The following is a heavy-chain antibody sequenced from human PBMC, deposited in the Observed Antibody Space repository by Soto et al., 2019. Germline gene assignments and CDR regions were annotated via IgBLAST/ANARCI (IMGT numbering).Heavy chain of an antibody. CDR1: GYTFTSYG. V-gene: IGHV1-18*01. D-gene: IGHD3-3*01. J-gene: IGHJ6*03. CDR3: ASGRVTIFGVPSYYYMDV. Sequence: ASVKVSCKASGYTFTSYGISWVRQAPGQGLEWMGWISAYNGNTNYAQKRQGRVTMTTDASTSTVYMELRSLRSDDTAVYYCASGRVTIFGVPSYYYMDVWGKGTTVTVSS. CDR2: ISAYNGNT.